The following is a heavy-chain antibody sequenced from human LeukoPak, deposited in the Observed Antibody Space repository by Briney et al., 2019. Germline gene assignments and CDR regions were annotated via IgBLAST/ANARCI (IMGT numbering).Heavy chain of an antibody. CDR1: GFTFYDYG. V-gene: IGHV3-20*04. CDR2: INCNESGT. J-gene: IGHJ4*02. Sequence: PGGSLRLSCAASGFTFYDYGMIWLPPAPGKGLEGVSGINCNESGTGYADSVRGQFTISRNNTQNSLFLQMNSLRAEDKALYYCARESSGASHYYFDYWGQGTLVTVSS. D-gene: IGHD6-19*01. CDR3: ARESSGASHYYFDY.